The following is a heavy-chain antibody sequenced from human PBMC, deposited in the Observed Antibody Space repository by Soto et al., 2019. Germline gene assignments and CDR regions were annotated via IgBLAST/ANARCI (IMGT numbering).Heavy chain of an antibody. CDR1: GFTFSSFA. CDR2: ISSNGGST. D-gene: IGHD3-22*01. CDR3: ARGTMIVVVLGGMDV. Sequence: VGSLRLSCAASGFTFSSFAMHWVRQAPGKGLEYVSIISSNGGSTFYAKSVKDRFTISRDNSKNTLYLQVGSLRAEDMAVYYCARGTMIVVVLGGMDVWCQGTTVTVSS. V-gene: IGHV3-64*01. J-gene: IGHJ6*02.